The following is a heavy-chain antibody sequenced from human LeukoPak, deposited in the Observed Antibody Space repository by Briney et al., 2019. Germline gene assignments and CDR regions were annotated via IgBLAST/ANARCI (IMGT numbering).Heavy chain of an antibody. CDR1: GYTFTSYY. CDR2: INPSGGST. Sequence: ASVKVSCKASGYTFTSYYMHWVRQAPGQGLEWMGIINPSGGSTSYAQKFQGRVTMTRDTSTSTVYMELSSLRSEDTAVYYCARPNGGGDYVGRGWLYYYYGMDVWGQGTTVNVSS. V-gene: IGHV1-46*01. CDR3: ARPNGGGDYVGRGWLYYYYGMDV. J-gene: IGHJ6*02. D-gene: IGHD4-17*01.